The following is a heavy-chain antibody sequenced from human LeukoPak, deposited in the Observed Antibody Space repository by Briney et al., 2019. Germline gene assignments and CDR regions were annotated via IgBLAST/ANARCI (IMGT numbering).Heavy chain of an antibody. D-gene: IGHD6-13*01. Sequence: GGSLRLSCAASGFTFSSYVIHWVRQAPGKGLEWVAVISYDGSNKYYADSVKGRFTISRDNSKNTLYLQMNSLRAEDTAVYYCAKSISGSWTAYFDYWGQATLVTVSS. CDR3: AKSISGSWTAYFDY. J-gene: IGHJ4*02. CDR1: GFTFSSYV. V-gene: IGHV3-30*18. CDR2: ISYDGSNK.